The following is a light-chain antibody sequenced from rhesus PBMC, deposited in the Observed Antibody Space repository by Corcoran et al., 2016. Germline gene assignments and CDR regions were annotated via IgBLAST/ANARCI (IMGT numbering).Light chain of an antibody. CDR3: YQHSSGYS. J-gene: IGKJ2*01. CDR2: GAS. CDR1: QSVGSY. V-gene: IGKV3-10*01. Sequence: TQSPATLSLSPGERATLSCRASQSVGSYLAWYQQKPGQAPRLLINGASSRATGIHARVSGSGAGTDLTLTISSLETEDVGVYHCYQHSSGYSFGPGTKVEIE.